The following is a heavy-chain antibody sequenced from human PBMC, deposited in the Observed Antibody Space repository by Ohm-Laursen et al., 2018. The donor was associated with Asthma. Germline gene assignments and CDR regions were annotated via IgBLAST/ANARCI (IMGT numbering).Heavy chain of an antibody. J-gene: IGHJ4*02. CDR2: INQDGSIW. Sequence: GSLRLSCAASGFTFSNHWMTWVRQAPGRGLEWVANINQDGSIWGYVDSVKGRFAISRDNAHNSLYLQMNSLRAEGTAVYYCARDSDSGSYLDFDYWGQGTLVTVSS. CDR3: ARDSDSGSYLDFDY. V-gene: IGHV3-7*01. CDR1: GFTFSNHW. D-gene: IGHD1-26*01.